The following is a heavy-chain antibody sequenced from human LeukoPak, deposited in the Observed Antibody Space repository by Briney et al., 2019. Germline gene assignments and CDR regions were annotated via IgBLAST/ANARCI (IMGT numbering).Heavy chain of an antibody. D-gene: IGHD3-10*01. CDR1: GFTFSSYS. J-gene: IGHJ4*02. CDR2: ISSSSSTI. CDR3: AKGFGSGSYYDWGNVGLLDY. Sequence: QPGGSLRLSCAASGFTFSSYSMNWVRQAPGKGLEWVSYISSSSSTIYYADSVKGRFTISRDNAKNSLYLQMNSLRAEDTAVYYCAKGFGSGSYYDWGNVGLLDYWGQGTLVTVSS. V-gene: IGHV3-48*01.